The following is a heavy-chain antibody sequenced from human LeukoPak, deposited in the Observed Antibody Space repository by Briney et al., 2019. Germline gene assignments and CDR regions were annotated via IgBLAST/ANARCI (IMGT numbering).Heavy chain of an antibody. Sequence: ASVKVSCKASGYTFTSYGISWVRQAPGQGLEWMGWMNPNSGNTGYAQKFQGRLTMNRNTSISTAYMELSSLRSEDTAVYYCARGLWFGEFVWGKGTTVTISS. CDR2: MNPNSGNT. J-gene: IGHJ6*01. V-gene: IGHV1-8*02. CDR3: ARGLWFGEFV. CDR1: GYTFTSYG. D-gene: IGHD3-10*01.